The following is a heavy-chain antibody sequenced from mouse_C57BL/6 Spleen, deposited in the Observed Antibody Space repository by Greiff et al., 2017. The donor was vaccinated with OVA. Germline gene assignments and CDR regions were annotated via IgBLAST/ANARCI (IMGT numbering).Heavy chain of an antibody. CDR1: GYTFTSYW. V-gene: IGHV1-50*01. D-gene: IGHD1-1*01. CDR3: ARRWITYGSSYDYAMAY. J-gene: IGHJ4*01. Sequence: QVQLQQPGAELVKPGASVKLSCKASGYTFTSYWMEWVKQRPGQGLEWIGEIVPSDGYTNYNQKFKGKATLTVDTSSSTAYMQLSSLTSEDSAVYDCARRWITYGSSYDYAMAYWGQGTSVTVSA. CDR2: IVPSDGYT.